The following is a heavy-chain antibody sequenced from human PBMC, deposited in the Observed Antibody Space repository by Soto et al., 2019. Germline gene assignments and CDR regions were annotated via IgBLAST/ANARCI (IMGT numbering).Heavy chain of an antibody. Sequence: ASVKVSCKASGYTFTRYGISWVRQAPGQGLEGMGWISGHNGNTNYAQKFQGRVTMTTDTSTSTADMELRSLRSDDSAVYYCARDLWMGGTYHGMDVWGQGTTVTVSS. CDR3: ARDLWMGGTYHGMDV. V-gene: IGHV1-18*01. D-gene: IGHD1-26*01. CDR1: GYTFTRYG. CDR2: ISGHNGNT. J-gene: IGHJ6*02.